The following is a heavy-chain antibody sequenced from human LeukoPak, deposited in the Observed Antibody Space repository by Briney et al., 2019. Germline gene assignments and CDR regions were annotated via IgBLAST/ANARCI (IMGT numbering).Heavy chain of an antibody. CDR1: GVSFSGYY. V-gene: IGHV4-34*01. CDR3: ARGGGVWWEHEFDY. D-gene: IGHD2-21*01. J-gene: IGHJ4*02. Sequence: SETLSLTCAVYGVSFSGYYWSWIRQPPGKGLEWIGEINHSGSTNYNPSLKSRVTISVDTSKNQFSLKLSSVTAADTAVYYCARGGGVWWEHEFDYWGQGTLVTVSS. CDR2: INHSGST.